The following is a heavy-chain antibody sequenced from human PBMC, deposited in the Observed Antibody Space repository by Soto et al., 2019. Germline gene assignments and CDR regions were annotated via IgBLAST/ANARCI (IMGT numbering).Heavy chain of an antibody. Sequence: PGGSLRLSCAASGFTVSSNYMSWVRQAPGKALEWVSGIYSGGSTYYADSVKCIFTISRDNSKNTLYLQMNSLRAEDSAVYYCARDSPSTSVAATPSDAFDIWGQGTMVTVPS. D-gene: IGHD2-15*01. CDR2: IYSGGST. J-gene: IGHJ3*02. CDR3: ARDSPSTSVAATPSDAFDI. CDR1: GFTVSSNY. V-gene: IGHV3-66*01.